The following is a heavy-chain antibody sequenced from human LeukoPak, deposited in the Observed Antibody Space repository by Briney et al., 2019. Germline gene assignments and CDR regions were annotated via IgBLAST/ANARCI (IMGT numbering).Heavy chain of an antibody. Sequence: GGSLRLSCAASGFTFSSYAMSWVRQAPGKGLEWVSGISGSGGSTYYADSVKGRFTISRDNSKNTLYLQMNSLRDEDTAVYYCARDQGLAARYYFYMDVWGKGTTVTVSS. J-gene: IGHJ6*03. D-gene: IGHD6-6*01. CDR1: GFTFSSYA. CDR2: ISGSGGST. V-gene: IGHV3-23*01. CDR3: ARDQGLAARYYFYMDV.